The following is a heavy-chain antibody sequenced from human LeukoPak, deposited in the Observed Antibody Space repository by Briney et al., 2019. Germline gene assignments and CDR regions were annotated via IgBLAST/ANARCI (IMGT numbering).Heavy chain of an antibody. CDR3: ARKSGYSGDDSDAFDI. D-gene: IGHD5-12*01. V-gene: IGHV1-2*02. Sequence: GASVKVSCKASGYTFTDYYMHWVRQAPGQGLEWLGWINPYSGGANCALRFQGDVTMTTDTSISTAYMEVSRLRSDDTAVYYCARKSGYSGDDSDAFDIWGQGTMVTVSS. CDR2: INPYSGGA. J-gene: IGHJ3*02. CDR1: GYTFTDYY.